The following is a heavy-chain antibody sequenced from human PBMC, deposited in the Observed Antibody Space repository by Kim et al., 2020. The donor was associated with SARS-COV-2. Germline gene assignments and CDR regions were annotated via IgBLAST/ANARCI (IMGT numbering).Heavy chain of an antibody. V-gene: IGHV4-39*07. Sequence: YNPSLKSRVTISVDTSKNQFSLKLSSVTAADTAVYYCARTYGSGSYYIDYWGQGTLVTVSS. D-gene: IGHD3-10*01. CDR3: ARTYGSGSYYIDY. J-gene: IGHJ4*02.